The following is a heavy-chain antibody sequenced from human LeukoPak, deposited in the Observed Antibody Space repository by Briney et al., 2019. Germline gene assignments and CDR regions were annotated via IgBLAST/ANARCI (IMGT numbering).Heavy chain of an antibody. CDR2: ISWNSGSI. CDR3: AKDISTYSSGNWFDP. CDR1: GFTFSSYS. J-gene: IGHJ5*02. Sequence: QTGGSLRLSCAASGFTFSSYSMNWVRQAPGKGLEWVSGISWNSGSIGYADSVKGRFTISRDNAKNSLYLQMNSLRAEDTALYYCAKDISTYSSGNWFDPWGQGTLVTVSS. D-gene: IGHD6-19*01. V-gene: IGHV3-9*01.